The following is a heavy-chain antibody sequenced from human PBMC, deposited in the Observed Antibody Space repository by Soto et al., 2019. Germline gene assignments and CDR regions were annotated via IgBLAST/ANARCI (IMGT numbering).Heavy chain of an antibody. D-gene: IGHD3-10*01. J-gene: IGHJ6*02. CDR3: ARGEDYYAPYYYGMDV. Sequence: QVQLVESGGGVVQPGRSLRLSCAASGFTFSSYAMHWVRQAPGKGLEWVAVISYDGSNKYYADSVKGRFTISRDNSKNTLYLQMNCLRAEDTAVYYCARGEDYYAPYYYGMDVWGQGTTVTVSS. CDR1: GFTFSSYA. V-gene: IGHV3-30-3*01. CDR2: ISYDGSNK.